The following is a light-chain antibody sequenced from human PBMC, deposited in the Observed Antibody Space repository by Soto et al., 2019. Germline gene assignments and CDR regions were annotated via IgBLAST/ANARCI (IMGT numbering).Light chain of an antibody. CDR1: QTTSPKY. J-gene: IGKJ1*01. V-gene: IGKV3-20*01. CDR2: GAS. CDR3: QQYGS. Sequence: EIGLTQSACTLSLSAGESATLSCRVSQTTSPKYVAWYQQRRGVAPRLLVYGASKRAAGIPDRFRGSGSGTDFTLTISRLEPEDFAVYYCQQYGSFGQGTKVDIK.